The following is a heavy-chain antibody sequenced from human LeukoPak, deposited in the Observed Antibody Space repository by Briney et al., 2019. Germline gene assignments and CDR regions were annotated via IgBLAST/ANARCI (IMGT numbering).Heavy chain of an antibody. CDR1: GGSISSYY. CDR3: ARDARYSYGSYYMDV. D-gene: IGHD5-18*01. V-gene: IGHV4-4*07. CDR2: IYTSGST. Sequence: PSETLSLTCTVSGGSISSYYRSSIRQPAGKGLEWIGHIYTSGSTNYNPSLKSRVTMSVDTSKNQFSLKLTSVTAADTAVYYCARDARYSYGSYYMDVWGKGTTVTVSS. J-gene: IGHJ6*03.